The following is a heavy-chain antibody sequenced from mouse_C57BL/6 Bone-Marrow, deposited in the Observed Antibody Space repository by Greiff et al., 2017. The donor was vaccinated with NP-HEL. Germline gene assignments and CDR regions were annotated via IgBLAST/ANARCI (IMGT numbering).Heavy chain of an antibody. CDR3: AREGGLRRRTYAMDY. V-gene: IGHV5-16*01. J-gene: IGHJ4*01. D-gene: IGHD2-4*01. CDR1: GFTFSDYY. Sequence: DVKLVESEGGLVQPGSSMKLSCTASGFTFSDYYMARVHQVPEKGLEWVANINYDGSSTYYLDSLKSRFIISRDNAKNILYLQMSSLKSEDTATYYCAREGGLRRRTYAMDYWGQGTSVTVSS. CDR2: INYDGSST.